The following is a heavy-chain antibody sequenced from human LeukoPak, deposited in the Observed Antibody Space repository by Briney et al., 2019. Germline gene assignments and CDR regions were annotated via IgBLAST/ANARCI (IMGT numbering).Heavy chain of an antibody. CDR1: GFTFDDYV. CDR2: ISWNSGSI. Sequence: GGSLRLSCAASGFTFDDYVMHWVRQVPGKGLEWVSGISWNSGSIAYADSVKGRFTISRDNAKNSLYLQMNSLRAEDTALYYCAEKRLGYYDYWGQGTLVTVSS. J-gene: IGHJ4*02. V-gene: IGHV3-9*01. CDR3: AEKRLGYYDY. D-gene: IGHD3-22*01.